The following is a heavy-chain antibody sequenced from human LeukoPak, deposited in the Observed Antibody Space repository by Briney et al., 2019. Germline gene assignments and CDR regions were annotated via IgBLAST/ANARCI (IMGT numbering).Heavy chain of an antibody. V-gene: IGHV5-51*01. J-gene: IGHJ4*02. CDR2: IYPSDSDT. D-gene: IGHD1-26*01. CDR1: GYSFTRYW. CDR3: ARSGTYYGFSDY. Sequence: GESLKISCKGSGYSFTRYWIGWVRQMPGKGLEWMGIIYPSDSDTRYSPSFQGQVTISADKSISTAYLQWNSLKASDTARYYCARSGTYYGFSDYWGQGTLVTVSS.